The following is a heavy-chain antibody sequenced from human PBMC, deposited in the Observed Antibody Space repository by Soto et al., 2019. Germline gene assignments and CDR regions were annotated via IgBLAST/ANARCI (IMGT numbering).Heavy chain of an antibody. Sequence: GGSLRLSCVASDFAFSNYGMHWVRQAPGKGLEWVSGFKWNSGDVGYADSVKGRFTISRDNAKNSLYLQRNSLRPEDTAVYYCAKDRSSGSPYYGMDFWGQGTMVTV. D-gene: IGHD3-10*01. J-gene: IGHJ6*02. CDR3: AKDRSSGSPYYGMDF. CDR1: DFAFSNYG. V-gene: IGHV3-9*01. CDR2: FKWNSGDV.